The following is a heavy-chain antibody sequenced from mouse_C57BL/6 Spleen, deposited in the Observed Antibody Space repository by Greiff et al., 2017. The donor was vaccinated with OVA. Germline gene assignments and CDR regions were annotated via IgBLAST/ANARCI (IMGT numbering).Heavy chain of an antibody. CDR2: ISSGGSYT. D-gene: IGHD1-1*01. V-gene: IGHV5-6*01. J-gene: IGHJ2*01. Sequence: EVQLVESGGDLVKPGGSLKLSCAASGFTFGSYGMSWVRQTPDKRLEWVATISSGGSYTYYPDSVKGRFTISRDNAKNTLYLQMSSLKSEDTAMYYCARQGTTVVGDFDYWGQGTTLTVSS. CDR3: ARQGTTVVGDFDY. CDR1: GFTFGSYG.